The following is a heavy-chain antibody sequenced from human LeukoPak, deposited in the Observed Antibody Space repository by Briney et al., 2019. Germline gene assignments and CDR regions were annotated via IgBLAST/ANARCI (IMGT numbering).Heavy chain of an antibody. CDR2: VYYSGST. CDR1: GGSFEHYF. J-gene: IGHJ6*02. Sequence: SETLSLTCTVSGGSFEHYFWSWIRQPPGKGLEWIGYVYYSGSTYYNPSLKSRVTISVDTSKNQFSLKLSSVTAADTAVYYCARGATVTYAGISYYYYGMDVWGQGTTVTVSS. V-gene: IGHV4-59*08. D-gene: IGHD4-17*01. CDR3: ARGATVTYAGISYYYYGMDV.